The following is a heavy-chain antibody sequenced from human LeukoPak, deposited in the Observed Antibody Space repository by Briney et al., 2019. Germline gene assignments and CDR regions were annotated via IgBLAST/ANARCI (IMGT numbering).Heavy chain of an antibody. J-gene: IGHJ6*03. D-gene: IGHD3-16*01. V-gene: IGHV3-48*04. CDR2: ISSSSSTI. CDR3: ATFESTDYYYYMDV. Sequence: GGSLRLSCAASGFTFSSYSMNWVRQAPGKGLEWVSYISSSSSTIYYVDSVKGRFTISRDNAKNSLYLQMNSLRAEDTAVYYCATFESTDYYYYMDVWGKGTTVTVSS. CDR1: GFTFSSYS.